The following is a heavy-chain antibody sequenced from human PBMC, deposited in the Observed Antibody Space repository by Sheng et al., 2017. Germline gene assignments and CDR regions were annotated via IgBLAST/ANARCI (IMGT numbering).Heavy chain of an antibody. D-gene: IGHD2-2*01. Sequence: EVQLVESGGGLVQPGGSLRLSCAASGFTFSGYWMHWVRQAPGEGLVWVSRINTDASGINYADSVKGRFTISRDNARNTLYLQMNSLRVEDTAVYYCARSCTTTSCYAEDCGQGTLVTVSS. J-gene: IGHJ4*02. CDR1: GFTFSGYW. CDR2: INTDASGI. V-gene: IGHV3-74*01. CDR3: ARSCTTTSCYAED.